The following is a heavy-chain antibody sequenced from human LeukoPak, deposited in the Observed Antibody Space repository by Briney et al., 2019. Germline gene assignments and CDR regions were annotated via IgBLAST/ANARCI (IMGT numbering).Heavy chain of an antibody. CDR3: ALTSSTMAIDY. Sequence: GGSLRLSCAASGFTFSSYGMHWVRQAPGKGLEWVAVISYDGSNKYYADSVKGRFTISRDNSKNTLYLQMNSLRAEDTAVYYCALTSSTMAIDYWGQGTLVTVSS. V-gene: IGHV3-30*03. D-gene: IGHD3-10*01. CDR2: ISYDGSNK. J-gene: IGHJ4*02. CDR1: GFTFSSYG.